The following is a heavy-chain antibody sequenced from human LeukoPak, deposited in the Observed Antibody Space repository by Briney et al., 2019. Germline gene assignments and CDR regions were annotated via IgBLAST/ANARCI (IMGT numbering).Heavy chain of an antibody. Sequence: GGSLRLSCAASGFTFSNYWMSWVRQAPGKGLEWVANIKQDGSEKYYVDSVKGRFTISRDNAKNSLYLQMNSLRAEDTAVYYCARGGRGYEDAFDIWGQGTMVTVSS. CDR2: IKQDGSEK. CDR3: ARGGRGYEDAFDI. CDR1: GFTFSNYW. D-gene: IGHD3-22*01. J-gene: IGHJ3*02. V-gene: IGHV3-7*01.